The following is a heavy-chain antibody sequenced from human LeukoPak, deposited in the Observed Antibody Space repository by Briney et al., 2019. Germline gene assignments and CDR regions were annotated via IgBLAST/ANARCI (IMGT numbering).Heavy chain of an antibody. D-gene: IGHD6-6*01. CDR3: ARGGAARPDY. CDR1: GFTFSSYW. V-gene: IGHV3-7*01. J-gene: IGHJ4*02. Sequence: GGSLRLSCVVSGFTFSSYWMSWVRQAPGKGLEWVANIKQDGSEEYYVDSVKGRFTISRDNAKKSLYLQMNSLRAEDTAVYYCARGGAARPDYWGRGTLVTVSS. CDR2: IKQDGSEE.